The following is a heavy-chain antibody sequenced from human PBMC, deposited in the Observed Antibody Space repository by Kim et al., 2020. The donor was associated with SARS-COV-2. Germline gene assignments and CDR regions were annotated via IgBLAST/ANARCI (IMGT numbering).Heavy chain of an antibody. J-gene: IGHJ6*03. CDR3: ARFLAARPFYYYYMDV. CDR2: IYPGDSDT. CDR1: GYSFTSYW. D-gene: IGHD6-6*01. Sequence: GESLQISCKGSGYSFTSYWIGWVRQMPGKGLEWMGIIYPGDSDTRYSPSFQGQVTISADKSISTAYLQWSSLKASDTAMYYCARFLAARPFYYYYMDVWGKAPRSPSP. V-gene: IGHV5-51*01.